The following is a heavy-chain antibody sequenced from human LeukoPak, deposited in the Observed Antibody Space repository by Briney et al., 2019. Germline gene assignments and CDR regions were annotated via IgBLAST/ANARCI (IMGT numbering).Heavy chain of an antibody. Sequence: SETLSLTCAVYGGSFSGYYWSWIRQPPGKGLEWIGEINHSGSTNYNPSLKSRVTISVDTSKNQFSLKLSFVTAADTAVYYCARGDEQGYCSGGSCFPFDYWGQGTLVTVSS. CDR2: INHSGST. J-gene: IGHJ4*02. V-gene: IGHV4-34*01. CDR3: ARGDEQGYCSGGSCFPFDY. D-gene: IGHD2-15*01. CDR1: GGSFSGYY.